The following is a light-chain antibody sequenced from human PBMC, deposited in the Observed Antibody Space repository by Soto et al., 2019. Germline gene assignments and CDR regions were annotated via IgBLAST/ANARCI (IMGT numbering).Light chain of an antibody. CDR3: QQYSSTFWT. Sequence: EIALTQSPGTLSLSPGEITTLSGRASQSISSSYLAWYQQKPGQAPRLLVYGASSRATGIPDRFSGSGSGTDFTLTISRPEPEDFALYYCQQYSSTFWTLGQGTKVEIK. CDR2: GAS. J-gene: IGKJ1*01. CDR1: QSISSSY. V-gene: IGKV3-20*01.